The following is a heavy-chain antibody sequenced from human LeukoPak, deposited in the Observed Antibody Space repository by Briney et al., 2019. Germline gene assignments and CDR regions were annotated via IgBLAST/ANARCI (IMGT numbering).Heavy chain of an antibody. J-gene: IGHJ4*02. D-gene: IGHD1-26*01. CDR1: GYTFTSYA. CDR2: INAGNGNT. CDR3: AREASGSGGPFDY. V-gene: IGHV1-3*01. Sequence: ASVKVSCKASGYTFTSYAMHWVRQAPGQRLEWMGWINAGNGNTKYSQKFQGRVTITRDTSASTAYMELSSLRSEDTAVYYCAREASGSGGPFDYWGQGTLVTVSS.